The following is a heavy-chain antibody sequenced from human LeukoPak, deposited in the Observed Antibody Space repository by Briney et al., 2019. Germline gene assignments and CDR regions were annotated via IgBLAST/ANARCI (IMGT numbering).Heavy chain of an antibody. J-gene: IGHJ4*02. CDR2: IYTSGST. CDR3: ARERVRRGIQLWSNLYYFDY. V-gene: IGHV4-4*07. Sequence: SETLSLTCTVSGGSISSYYWSWIRQPAGKGLEWIGRIYTSGSTNYNPSLKSRVTMSVDTSKNQFSLKLSSVTAADTAVYYCARERVRRGIQLWSNLYYFDYWGQGTLVTVSS. D-gene: IGHD5-18*01. CDR1: GGSISSYY.